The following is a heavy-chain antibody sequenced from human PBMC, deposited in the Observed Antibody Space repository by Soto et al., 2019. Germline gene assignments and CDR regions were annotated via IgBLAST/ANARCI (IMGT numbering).Heavy chain of an antibody. D-gene: IGHD2-2*01. J-gene: IGHJ5*02. Sequence: ASVKVSCKASGYTFTSYGISWVRQAPGQGLEWMGWISAYNGNTNYAQKLQGRVTMTTDTSTSTAYMELRSLRSDDTAVYYCASDLCSSTSCQGWFDPWGQGTMVTVYS. CDR3: ASDLCSSTSCQGWFDP. V-gene: IGHV1-18*01. CDR2: ISAYNGNT. CDR1: GYTFTSYG.